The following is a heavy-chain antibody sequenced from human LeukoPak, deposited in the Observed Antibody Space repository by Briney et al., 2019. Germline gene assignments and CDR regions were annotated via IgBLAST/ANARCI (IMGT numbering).Heavy chain of an antibody. V-gene: IGHV1-69*13. D-gene: IGHD2-2*01. J-gene: IGHJ6*03. CDR2: IIPIFGTA. Sequence: GASVKVSCKASGGTFSSYAISWVRQAPGQGLEWMGGIIPIFGTANYAQKFQGRVTITADESTSTAYMELSSLRSEDTAVYYCASDVVPAAKGYYMDVWGKGTTVTVSS. CDR3: ASDVVPAAKGYYMDV. CDR1: GGTFSSYA.